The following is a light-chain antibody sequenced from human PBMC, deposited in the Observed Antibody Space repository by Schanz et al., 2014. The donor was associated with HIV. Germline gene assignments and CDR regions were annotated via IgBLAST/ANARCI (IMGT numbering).Light chain of an antibody. V-gene: IGKV1-5*01. CDR1: QSIGNS. CDR2: GAS. Sequence: TQSPAALSLSPGERATLSCRASQSIGNSLAWFQQKPGRAPQLLIYGASTLARGVPTTFSGSGSGTEFTLTISSLQPDDFATYYCQRYNSYSHTFGQGTKLDIK. J-gene: IGKJ2*01. CDR3: QRYNSYSHT.